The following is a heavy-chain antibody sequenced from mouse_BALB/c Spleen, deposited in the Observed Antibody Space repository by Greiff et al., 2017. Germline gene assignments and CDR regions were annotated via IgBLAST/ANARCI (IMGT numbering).Heavy chain of an antibody. V-gene: IGHV1-54*01. CDR2: INPGSGGT. D-gene: IGHD2-3*01. CDR3: ARGDDGYYVD. Sequence: QVHVKQSGAELVRPGTSVKVSCKASGYPFTNYLIAWVKQRPGQGLEWIGVINPGSGGTNYNEKFKGKATLTADKSSSTAYMQLSSLTSDDCAVYFCARGDDGYYVDWGQGTLVTVSA. J-gene: IGHJ3*01. CDR1: GYPFTNYL.